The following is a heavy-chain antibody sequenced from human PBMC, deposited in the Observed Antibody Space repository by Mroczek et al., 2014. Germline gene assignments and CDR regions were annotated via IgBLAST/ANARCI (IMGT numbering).Heavy chain of an antibody. D-gene: IGHD6-13*01. Sequence: QVQLQESGPRLVKPSQTLSLSCTVSGGSISSDNNFWSWIRQPAGKGLEWIGRIYSSSGITNYNSFLQSRITMSLDTSKNQFSLKLSSVTAADTAVYYCARGSGIAPVMDVWGPRGPRVTVSS. V-gene: IGHV4-61*02. CDR3: ARGSGIAPVMDV. CDR2: IYSSSGIT. J-gene: IGHJ6*01. CDR1: GGSISSDN.